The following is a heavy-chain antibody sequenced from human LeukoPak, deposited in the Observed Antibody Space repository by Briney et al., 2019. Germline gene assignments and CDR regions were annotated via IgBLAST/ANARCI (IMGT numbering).Heavy chain of an antibody. D-gene: IGHD6-13*01. Sequence: GASVKVSCTASGYTFTGYYMHWVRQAPGQGLEWMGRINPNSGGTNYAQKFQGRVTMTRDTSISTAYMELSRLRSDDTAVYYCARDRIKYSSSSLGGYWGQGTLVTVSS. CDR3: ARDRIKYSSSSLGGY. V-gene: IGHV1-2*06. CDR2: INPNSGGT. CDR1: GYTFTGYY. J-gene: IGHJ4*02.